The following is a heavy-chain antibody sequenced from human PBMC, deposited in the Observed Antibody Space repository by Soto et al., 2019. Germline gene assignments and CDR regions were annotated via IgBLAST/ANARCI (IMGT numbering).Heavy chain of an antibody. CDR3: AREDIVVVPAGIGYYYYGMDV. CDR1: GGTFSSYA. CDR2: IIPIFGTA. D-gene: IGHD2-2*02. J-gene: IGHJ6*02. Sequence: SVKVSCKASGGTFSSYAISWVRQAPGQGLEWMGGIIPIFGTANYAQKFQGRVTITADESTSTAYMELSSLRSEDTAVYYCAREDIVVVPAGIGYYYYGMDVWGQGTTVTVSS. V-gene: IGHV1-69*13.